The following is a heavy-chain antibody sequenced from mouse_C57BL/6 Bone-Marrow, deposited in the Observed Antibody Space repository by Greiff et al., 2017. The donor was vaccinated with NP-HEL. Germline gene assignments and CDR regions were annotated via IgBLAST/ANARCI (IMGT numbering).Heavy chain of an antibody. CDR3: ARGINREDYAMDY. J-gene: IGHJ4*01. CDR1: GYTFTSYG. Sequence: VKLVESGAELARPGASVKLSCKASGYTFTSYGISWVKQRTGQGLEWIGEIYPRSGNTYYNEKFKGKATLTADKSSSTAYMELRSLTSEDSAVYFCARGINREDYAMDYWGQGTSVTVSS. D-gene: IGHD2-4*01. CDR2: IYPRSGNT. V-gene: IGHV1-81*01.